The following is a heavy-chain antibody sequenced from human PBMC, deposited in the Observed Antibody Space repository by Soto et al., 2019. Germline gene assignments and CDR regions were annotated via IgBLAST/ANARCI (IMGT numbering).Heavy chain of an antibody. D-gene: IGHD3-9*01. V-gene: IGHV1-3*01. CDR3: ARVTGYYAPDY. CDR2: IIAGNGNT. CDR1: GGTFSSYA. Sequence: ASVKVSCKASGGTFSSYAISWVRQAPGQGLEWMGGIIAGNGNTKYAQKFQGRVTITRDKSASTAYMELSSLRSEDTAVYYCARVTGYYAPDYWGQGTLVTVSS. J-gene: IGHJ4*02.